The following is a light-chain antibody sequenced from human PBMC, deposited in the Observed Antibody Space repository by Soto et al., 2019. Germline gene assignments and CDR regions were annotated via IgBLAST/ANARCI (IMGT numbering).Light chain of an antibody. Sequence: EIVLTQSPGTVSLSPGERATLSCRASQSVSSSYLAWYQQKPGQAPRLLFYGASSRATGIPDRFSGSGSGTDFTLTISRLEPEDFAVYYCQQYGSSYTFGQGTKLEIK. CDR3: QQYGSSYT. CDR2: GAS. CDR1: QSVSSSY. J-gene: IGKJ2*01. V-gene: IGKV3-20*01.